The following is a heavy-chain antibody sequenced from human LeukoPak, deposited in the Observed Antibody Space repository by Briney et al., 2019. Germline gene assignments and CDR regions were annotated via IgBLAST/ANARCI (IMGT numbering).Heavy chain of an antibody. Sequence: ASVKVSCKASGYTFTGYYMHWVRQAPGQGLEWMGWIDPNSGGTNYAQKFQGRVTMTRDTSISTAYMELSRLRSDDTAVYYCARRVDCSGGSCYQNWFDPWGQGTLVTVSS. CDR3: ARRVDCSGGSCYQNWFDP. V-gene: IGHV1-2*02. CDR2: IDPNSGGT. CDR1: GYTFTGYY. J-gene: IGHJ5*02. D-gene: IGHD2-15*01.